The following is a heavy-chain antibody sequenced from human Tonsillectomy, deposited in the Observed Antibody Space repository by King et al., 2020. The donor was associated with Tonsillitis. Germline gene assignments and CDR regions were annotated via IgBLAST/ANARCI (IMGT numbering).Heavy chain of an antibody. CDR1: GFTFSSYG. CDR2: ISYDGSNK. V-gene: IGHV3-30*18. Sequence: VQLVESGGGVVQPGRSLRLSCAASGFTFSSYGMHWVRQAPGKGLEWVAVISYDGSNKYYADSVKGRFTISRDNSKNTLYLQMNRLRAEDTAVYYCAKDLFWLRSTVTTPFDYWGQGTLVTVSS. CDR3: AKDLFWLRSTVTTPFDY. D-gene: IGHD4-17*01. J-gene: IGHJ4*02.